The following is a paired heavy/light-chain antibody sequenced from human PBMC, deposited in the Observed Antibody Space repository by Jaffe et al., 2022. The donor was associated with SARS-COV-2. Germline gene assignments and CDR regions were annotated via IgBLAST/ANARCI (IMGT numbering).Heavy chain of an antibody. CDR2: ISGSGDRT. Sequence: EVQLLESGGGLVQPGGSLRLSCVASGITFSTYAMSWIRQAPGKGPEWVSAISGSGDRTYYADSVKGRFTISRDNSKNTLHLQMNSLRVEDTAVYYCARDHRYCTGTSCYRTDYWGQGTPVTVSS. V-gene: IGHV3-23*01. CDR1: GITFSTYA. CDR3: ARDHRYCTGTSCYRTDY. D-gene: IGHD2-2*02. J-gene: IGHJ4*02.
Light chain of an antibody. CDR2: LGS. J-gene: IGKJ1*01. CDR1: QSLLHSNGYNY. Sequence: DIVMTQSPLSLSVTPGEPASISCRSSQSLLHSNGYNYLDWYLQKPGQSPQLLIYLGSNRASGVPDRFSGSGSGTDFTLKINRVEAEDVGVYFCMQPLQPPWTFGQGTKVEIK. CDR3: MQPLQPPWT. V-gene: IGKV2-28*01.